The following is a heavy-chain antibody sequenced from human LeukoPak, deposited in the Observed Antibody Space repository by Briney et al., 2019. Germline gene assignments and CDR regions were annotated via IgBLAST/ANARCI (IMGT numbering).Heavy chain of an antibody. D-gene: IGHD2-15*01. Sequence: PGGSLRLSCAASGFTSSSYSMNWVRQAPGKGLEWVSPISSSSSYIYYADSVRGRFTISRDNAKNSLSLQRNSWRAEDTAVYYWARGGGYCSGGSCYSAGWFDPWGQGTLVTVSS. CDR2: ISSSSSYI. CDR3: ARGGGYCSGGSCYSAGWFDP. J-gene: IGHJ5*02. V-gene: IGHV3-21*01. CDR1: GFTSSSYS.